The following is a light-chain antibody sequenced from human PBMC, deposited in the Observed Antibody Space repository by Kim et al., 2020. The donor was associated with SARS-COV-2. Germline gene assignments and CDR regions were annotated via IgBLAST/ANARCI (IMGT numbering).Light chain of an antibody. CDR3: QQSYSKTWT. CDR1: QTVTTY. CDR2: DAS. V-gene: IGKV1-39*01. J-gene: IGKJ1*01. Sequence: DIQMTQSPSSLSASVGDRVTITCRASQTVTTYLNWYQQKPGKPPNLLIYDASKLHDGVSSRFSGSGSGTDFTLTISSLQPEDFATYYCQQSYSKTWTFGQGTKVEIK.